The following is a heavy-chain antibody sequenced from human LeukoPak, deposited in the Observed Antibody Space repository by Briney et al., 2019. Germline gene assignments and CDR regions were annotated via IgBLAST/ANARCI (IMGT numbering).Heavy chain of an antibody. D-gene: IGHD2-15*01. V-gene: IGHV4-59*01. CDR1: GGSISSYY. J-gene: IGHJ6*04. CDR2: IYYSGST. Sequence: SETLFLTCTVSGGSISSYYWSWIRQPPGKGLEWIGYIYYSGSTNYNPSLKSRVTISVDTSKNQFSLKLSSVTAADTAVYYCARVHCSGGSCYSLDYYYYYGMDVWGKGTTVTVSS. CDR3: ARVHCSGGSCYSLDYYYYYGMDV.